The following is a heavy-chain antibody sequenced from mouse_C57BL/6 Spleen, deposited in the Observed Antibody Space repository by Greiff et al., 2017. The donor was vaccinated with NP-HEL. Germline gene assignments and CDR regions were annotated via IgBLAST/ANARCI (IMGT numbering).Heavy chain of an antibody. Sequence: EVKLVESGPGMVKPSQSLSLTCTVTGYSITSGYDWHWIRHFPGNKLEWMGYISYSGSTNYNPSLKSRISITHDTSKNHFFLKLNSVTTEDTATYYCARGLLRGWFAYWGQGTLVTVSA. CDR2: ISYSGST. CDR3: ARGLLRGWFAY. V-gene: IGHV3-1*01. D-gene: IGHD1-1*01. J-gene: IGHJ3*01. CDR1: GYSITSGYD.